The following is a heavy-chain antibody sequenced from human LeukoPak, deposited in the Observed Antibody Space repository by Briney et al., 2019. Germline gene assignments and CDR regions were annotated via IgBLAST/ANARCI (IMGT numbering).Heavy chain of an antibody. CDR3: ARVGGGGSWSFGVNYYYYGMDV. D-gene: IGHD6-13*01. Sequence: SETLSLTCTVSGGSISSYYWSWIRQPPGKGLEWIGSIYYSGSTYYNPSLKSRVTISVDTSKNQFSLKLSSVTAADTAVYYCARVGGGGSWSFGVNYYYYGMDVWGQGTTVTVSS. V-gene: IGHV4-39*07. CDR2: IYYSGST. J-gene: IGHJ6*02. CDR1: GGSISSYY.